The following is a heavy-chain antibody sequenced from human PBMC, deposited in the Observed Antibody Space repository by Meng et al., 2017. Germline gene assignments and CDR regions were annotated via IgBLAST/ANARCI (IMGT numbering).Heavy chain of an antibody. V-gene: IGHV1-69*02. J-gene: IGHJ4*02. Sequence: SVKVSCKASGGTFSSYTISWVRQAPGQGLEWMGRIIPILGIANYAQKFQGRVTITADKSTSTAYMELSNLRSEDTAVYYCARGVGFYDSSGYLKYYFDYWGQGTLVTVSS. CDR3: ARGVGFYDSSGYLKYYFDY. D-gene: IGHD3-22*01. CDR2: IIPILGIA. CDR1: GGTFSSYT.